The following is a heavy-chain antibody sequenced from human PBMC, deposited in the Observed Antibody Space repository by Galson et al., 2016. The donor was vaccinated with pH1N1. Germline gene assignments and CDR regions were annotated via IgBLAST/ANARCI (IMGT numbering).Heavy chain of an antibody. Sequence: TLSLTCTVSGGSISSTDYYWNWIRQPAGKGLEWIGRIYSSGRTNYNPSLKTRVTMSVDTSKNQFSLKLRSVTAADTAVYFCARDRAHESFDWLSDFDCWSQGTLVTVSS. CDR3: ARDRAHESFDWLSDFDC. CDR1: GGSISSTDYY. D-gene: IGHD3-9*01. V-gene: IGHV4-61*02. J-gene: IGHJ4*01. CDR2: IYSSGRT.